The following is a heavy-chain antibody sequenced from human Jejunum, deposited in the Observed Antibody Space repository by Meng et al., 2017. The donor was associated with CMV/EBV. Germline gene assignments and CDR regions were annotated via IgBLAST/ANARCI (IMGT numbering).Heavy chain of an antibody. V-gene: IGHV1-2*02. CDR2: IDPNSGGT. D-gene: IGHD6-19*01. J-gene: IGHJ4*02. CDR3: AKVGGSTSGWYPDY. CDR1: GYTFTGYS. Sequence: GYTFTGYSVHWVRQAPGPGLEWMGWIDPNSGGTNSAQKFQGRVTLTRDTSITTVYMELSRLRSDDTAIYYCAKVGGSTSGWYPDYWGQGTLVTVSS.